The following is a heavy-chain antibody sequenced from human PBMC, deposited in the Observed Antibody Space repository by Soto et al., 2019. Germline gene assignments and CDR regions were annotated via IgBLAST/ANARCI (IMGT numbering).Heavy chain of an antibody. D-gene: IGHD7-27*01. J-gene: IGHJ6*04. CDR1: GYTFTSYA. V-gene: IGHV1-3*01. Sequence: ASVKVSCKASGYTFTSYAMHWVRQAPGQRLEWMGWINAGNGNTKYSQKFQGRVTITRDTSASTAYMELSSLRSEDTAVYYCARDGEGYYYYYGMDVWGKGTKRTVSS. CDR3: ARDGEGYYYYYGMDV. CDR2: INAGNGNT.